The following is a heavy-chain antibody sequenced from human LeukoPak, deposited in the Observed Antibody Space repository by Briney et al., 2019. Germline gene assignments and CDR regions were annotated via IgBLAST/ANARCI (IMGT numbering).Heavy chain of an antibody. J-gene: IGHJ4*02. CDR2: ISSSSSYI. D-gene: IGHD4-23*01. CDR1: GFTFSTYS. CDR3: ARDSGGGNLDY. Sequence: GGSLRLSCAASGFTFSTYSMNWVRQAPGKGLEWVSFISSSSSYIYYVDSGKGRFTISRDNAKNSLHLQMNSLRAEDTAVYYCARDSGGGNLDYWGQGTLVIVSS. V-gene: IGHV3-21*01.